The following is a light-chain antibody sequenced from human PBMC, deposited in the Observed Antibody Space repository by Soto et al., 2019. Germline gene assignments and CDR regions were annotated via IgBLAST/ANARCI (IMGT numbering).Light chain of an antibody. J-gene: IGKJ4*01. CDR2: DAS. CDR3: QQIYSAPLT. Sequence: DIQMTQSPSTLSASVGDGVTITCRASQRISTWLAWYQQKPGKAPKLLIFDASSLQSGVPSRFSGSGSETEFTLSISSLQPEDFATYFCQQIYSAPLTFGGGTKVDIK. CDR1: QRISTW. V-gene: IGKV1-5*01.